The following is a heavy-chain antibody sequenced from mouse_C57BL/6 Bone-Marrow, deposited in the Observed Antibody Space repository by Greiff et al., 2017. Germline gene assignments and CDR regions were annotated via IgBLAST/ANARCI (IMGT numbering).Heavy chain of an antibody. D-gene: IGHD1-1*01. CDR1: GYSITSGYY. CDR2: ISYDGSN. V-gene: IGHV3-6*01. CDR3: ARGGYGSSSLFAY. Sequence: EVQLQESGPGLVKPSQSLSLTCSVTGYSITSGYYWNWIRQFPGNKLEWMGYISYDGSNNYNPSLKNRISITRDTSKNQFFLKLNSVTTEDTATYYCARGGYGSSSLFAYWGQGTLVTVSA. J-gene: IGHJ3*01.